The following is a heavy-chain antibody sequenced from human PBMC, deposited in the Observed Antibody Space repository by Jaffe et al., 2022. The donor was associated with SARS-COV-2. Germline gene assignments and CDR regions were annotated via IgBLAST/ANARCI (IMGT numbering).Heavy chain of an antibody. Sequence: QVQLVQSGAEVKKPGASVKVSCKASGYTFTGYYMHWVRQAPGQGLEWMGWINPNSGGTNYAQKFQGRVTMTRDTSISTAYMELSRLRSDDTAVYYCARDRSMVRGVINAFDIWGQGTMVTVSS. CDR1: GYTFTGYY. V-gene: IGHV1-2*02. D-gene: IGHD3-10*01. CDR3: ARDRSMVRGVINAFDI. J-gene: IGHJ3*02. CDR2: INPNSGGT.